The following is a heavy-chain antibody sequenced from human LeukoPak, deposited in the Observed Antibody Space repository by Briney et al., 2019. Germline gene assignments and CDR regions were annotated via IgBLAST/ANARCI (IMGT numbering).Heavy chain of an antibody. Sequence: SETLSLTCTVSGGSISSSSYYWGWIRQPPGKGLEWNGSIYYSGSTYYNPSLKSRVTISVDTSKNQFSLKLTSVTAADTAVYFCAREYSGYDSDYFYYYMDVWGKGTPVTVSS. CDR3: AREYSGYDSDYFYYYMDV. V-gene: IGHV4-39*01. CDR2: IYYSGST. J-gene: IGHJ6*03. CDR1: GGSISSSSYY. D-gene: IGHD5-12*01.